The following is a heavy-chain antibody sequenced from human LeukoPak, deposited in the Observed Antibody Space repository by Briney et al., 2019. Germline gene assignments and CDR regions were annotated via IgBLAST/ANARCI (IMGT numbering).Heavy chain of an antibody. V-gene: IGHV4-39*02. CDR2: IFSGGST. D-gene: IGHD3-9*01. CDR3: ASPGSSLTGGPI. CDR1: GGSISSSTFY. Sequence: MSSETLSLTCTVSGGSISSSTFYWGWIRQPPGKGLEWIGSIFSGGSTYYNPSLKSRVTISVDTSKNHFSLKLSSVTAADTAVYYCASPGSSLTGGPIWGQGSLVTVSA. J-gene: IGHJ4*02.